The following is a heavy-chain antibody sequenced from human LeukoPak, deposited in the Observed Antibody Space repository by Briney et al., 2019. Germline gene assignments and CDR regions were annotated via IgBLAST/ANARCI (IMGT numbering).Heavy chain of an antibody. V-gene: IGHV4-39*07. J-gene: IGHJ4*02. CDR3: ARGGYCGGDCYFYY. CDR1: GGSISSSSYY. CDR2: IYYSGST. D-gene: IGHD2-21*02. Sequence: MASETLSLTCTVSGGSISSSSYYWGWIRQPPGKGLEWIGSIYYSGSTYYNPSLKSRVTISVDTSKNQFSLKLSSVTAADTAVYYCARGGYCGGDCYFYYWGQGTLVTVSS.